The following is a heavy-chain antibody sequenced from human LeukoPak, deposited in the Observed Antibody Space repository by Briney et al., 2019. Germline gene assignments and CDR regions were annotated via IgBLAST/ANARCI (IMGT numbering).Heavy chain of an antibody. CDR2: ISWNSGSI. CDR1: GFTFDDYA. CDR3: AKDTGYYYDSSNYLGY. J-gene: IGHJ4*02. V-gene: IGHV3-9*01. D-gene: IGHD3-22*01. Sequence: PGGSLRLSCAASGFTFDDYAMHWVRQAPGKGLEWVSGISWNSGSIGYADSVKGRLTLSRDNAKNSLYLQLNSLRAEDTALYYCAKDTGYYYDSSNYLGYWGQGTLVTVSS.